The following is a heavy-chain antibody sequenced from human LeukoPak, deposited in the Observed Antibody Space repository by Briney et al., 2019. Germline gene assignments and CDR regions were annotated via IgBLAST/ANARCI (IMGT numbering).Heavy chain of an antibody. D-gene: IGHD2-15*01. J-gene: IGHJ3*02. CDR1: GFTFSSYW. CDR3: ARDEYCSSTSCHAFDI. V-gene: IGHV3-74*01. Sequence: PGGSLRLSCAASGFTFSSYWMHWARQAPGKGLVWVSRINTDGSSTSYSDSVKGRFTISRDNAKNTLYLQMNSLRAEDTAVYYCARDEYCSSTSCHAFDIWGQGTMVTVSS. CDR2: INTDGSST.